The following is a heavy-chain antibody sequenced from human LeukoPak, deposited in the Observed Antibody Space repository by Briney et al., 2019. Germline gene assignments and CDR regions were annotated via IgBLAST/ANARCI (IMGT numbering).Heavy chain of an antibody. CDR3: ARRRTDSVMGARFDY. V-gene: IGHV4-59*08. CDR1: GGSISSYY. J-gene: IGHJ4*02. Sequence: SETLSLTCTISGGSISSYYWSWIRQPPGKGLEWMGYIYYSGSTNYNPSLKSRVTMSLDTSKNQFSLKLTSVTAADTAVYYCARRRTDSVMGARFDYWGQGILVTVSS. D-gene: IGHD5-18*01. CDR2: IYYSGST.